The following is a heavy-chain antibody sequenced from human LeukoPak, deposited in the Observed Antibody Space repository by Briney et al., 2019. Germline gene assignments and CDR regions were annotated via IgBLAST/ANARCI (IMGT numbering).Heavy chain of an antibody. Sequence: SETLSLTCSVSGGSISSGGYYWSWIRQHPGKGLEWIGYIYYSGSTKYNPSLKSRATISVDASKNQFSLKLSSVTAADTAVYYCASGSYYFDYWGQGTLVTVSS. J-gene: IGHJ4*02. CDR3: ASGSYYFDY. D-gene: IGHD1-26*01. V-gene: IGHV4-61*08. CDR2: IYYSGST. CDR1: GGSISSGGYY.